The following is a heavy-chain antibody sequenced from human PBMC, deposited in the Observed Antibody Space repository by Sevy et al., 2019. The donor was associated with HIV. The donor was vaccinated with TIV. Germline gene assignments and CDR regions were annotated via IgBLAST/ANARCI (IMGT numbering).Heavy chain of an antibody. V-gene: IGHV3-23*01. J-gene: IGHJ6*02. D-gene: IGHD2-15*01. CDR3: AKGDRTFYGLDV. CDR2: ISGSGSST. Sequence: GGSLRLSCAASGFTFGTYAMSWVRQAPGKGLEWVSAISGSGSSTYYADSLKGRFTIFRDNSKHTLSLQMNTLRAGDTAVYYCAKGDRTFYGLDVWCQGTTVTVSS. CDR1: GFTFGTYA.